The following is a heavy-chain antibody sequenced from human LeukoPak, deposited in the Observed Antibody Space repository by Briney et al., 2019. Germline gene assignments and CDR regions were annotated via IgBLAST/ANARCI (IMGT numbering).Heavy chain of an antibody. Sequence: GGSLRLSCAASGFTFRDAWMSWVRQAPGKGLEWVSAISGSGGSTYYADSVKGRFAISRDNSKNTLYLQMNSLRAEDTAVYYCAKLQGYFDYWGQGTQVTVSS. J-gene: IGHJ4*02. CDR1: GFTFRDAW. D-gene: IGHD4-11*01. CDR2: ISGSGGST. V-gene: IGHV3-23*01. CDR3: AKLQGYFDY.